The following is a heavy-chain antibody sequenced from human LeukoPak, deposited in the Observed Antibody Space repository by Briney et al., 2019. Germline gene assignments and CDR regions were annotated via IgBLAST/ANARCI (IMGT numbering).Heavy chain of an antibody. V-gene: IGHV3-30*04. Sequence: GGSLRLSCAASGFTFSSYAMHWVRQAPGKGLEWVAVISYDGSNKYYADSVKGRFTISRDNSKNTLYLQMNSLRAEDTAVYYCAKDGPGIAAAGYYYYYYMDVWGKGTTVTVSS. J-gene: IGHJ6*03. CDR3: AKDGPGIAAAGYYYYYYMDV. CDR2: ISYDGSNK. CDR1: GFTFSSYA. D-gene: IGHD6-13*01.